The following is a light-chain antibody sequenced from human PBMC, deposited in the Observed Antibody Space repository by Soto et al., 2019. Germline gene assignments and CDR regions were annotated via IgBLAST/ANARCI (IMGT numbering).Light chain of an antibody. V-gene: IGKV3-15*01. CDR3: QQYYNWPPRT. CDR2: GAS. J-gene: IGKJ2*01. CDR1: QSVSNN. Sequence: EIVMTQSPATLSVSPGERATLSCRASQSVSNNLAWYQQKPGQAPRLLMYGASTRATGIPARFSGSGSGTEFTLTISSLQSEDFAVYYCQQYYNWPPRTFGQGTKLEIK.